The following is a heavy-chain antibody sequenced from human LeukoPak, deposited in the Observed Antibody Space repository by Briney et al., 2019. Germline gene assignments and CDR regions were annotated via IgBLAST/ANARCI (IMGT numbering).Heavy chain of an antibody. Sequence: PSETLSLTCTVSGDSTSSGAYYWSWIRQPAGKGLEWIGRIYSGGSTNYNPSLKSRVTISVDTSKNQFSLKLSSVTAADTADYYCAREGWIYYYDSSGYLGYWGRGTLVTVSS. CDR3: AREGWIYYYDSSGYLGY. V-gene: IGHV4-61*02. D-gene: IGHD3-22*01. CDR1: GDSTSSGAYY. J-gene: IGHJ4*02. CDR2: IYSGGST.